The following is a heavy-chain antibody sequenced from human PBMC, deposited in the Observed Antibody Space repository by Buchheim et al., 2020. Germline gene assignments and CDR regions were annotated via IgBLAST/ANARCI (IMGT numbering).Heavy chain of an antibody. J-gene: IGHJ4*02. Sequence: QVQLQESGPELVKPSETLSLTCTVSGGSISSYYWSWIRQPPGKGLEWIGYTYYSGSTNYNPSLKSRVTISVDKSKKHISLKLSSVTAADTAVYYCARSYSNGVRYFDYWGQGTL. CDR2: TYYSGST. V-gene: IGHV4-59*01. D-gene: IGHD4-11*01. CDR3: ARSYSNGVRYFDY. CDR1: GGSISSYY.